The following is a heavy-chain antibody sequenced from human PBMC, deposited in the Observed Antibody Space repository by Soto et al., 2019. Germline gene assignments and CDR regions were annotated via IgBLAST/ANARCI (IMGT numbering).Heavy chain of an antibody. J-gene: IGHJ4*02. V-gene: IGHV3-33*01. CDR2: IWYDGSNK. CDR1: GFTFSTYG. CDR3: ARDERDSGSLDY. Sequence: QVQLVESGGGVVQPGRSLRLSCAASGFTFSTYGMHWVRQAPGKGLEWVAVIWYDGSNKYYADSVKGRFTISRDNSKNTLYLQMNSLRAEDTDVYYCARDERDSGSLDYWGQGTLVTVSS. D-gene: IGHD3-10*01.